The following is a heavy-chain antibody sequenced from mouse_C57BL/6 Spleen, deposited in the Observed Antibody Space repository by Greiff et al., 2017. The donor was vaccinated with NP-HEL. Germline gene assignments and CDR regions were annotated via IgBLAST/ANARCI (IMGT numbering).Heavy chain of an antibody. J-gene: IGHJ4*01. Sequence: EVKLVESGEGLVKPGGSLKLSCAASGFTFSSYAMSWVRQTPEKRLEWVAYISSGGDYIYYADTVKGRFTISRDNARNTLYLQRSSLKSEDTAMYYCTRDRWYYGVRDYWGQGTSVTVSS. CDR3: TRDRWYYGVRDY. CDR1: GFTFSSYA. CDR2: ISSGGDYI. D-gene: IGHD1-1*01. V-gene: IGHV5-9-1*02.